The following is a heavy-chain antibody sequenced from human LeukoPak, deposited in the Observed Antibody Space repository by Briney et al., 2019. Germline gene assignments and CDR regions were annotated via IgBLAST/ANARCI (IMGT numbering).Heavy chain of an antibody. Sequence: PGGSLRLSCAASGFTFSTYTMHWVRQAPGKGLEWVAVILYDGSKRYYANSVRGRFTVSRDNSKNTLYLQMNSLRAEDTATYYCARVDCSTTSCSPFDYWGQGTLVTVSS. CDR2: ILYDGSKR. J-gene: IGHJ4*02. CDR3: ARVDCSTTSCSPFDY. D-gene: IGHD2-2*01. V-gene: IGHV3-30*01. CDR1: GFTFSTYT.